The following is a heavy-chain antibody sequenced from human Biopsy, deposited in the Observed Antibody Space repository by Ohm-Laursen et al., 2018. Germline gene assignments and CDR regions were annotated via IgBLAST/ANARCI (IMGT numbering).Heavy chain of an antibody. Sequence: ASAKVSCKASGYTFITYYVNWVRQTPGQGLEWMGKINPSGGSTSYAQKFQGRVTMTRDTSTTTVYMELSSLRSEDTAVYYCARDRIGGRGDPPDHWGQGTLVTVSS. J-gene: IGHJ4*02. CDR2: INPSGGST. CDR1: GYTFITYY. V-gene: IGHV1-46*01. CDR3: ARDRIGGRGDPPDH. D-gene: IGHD3-10*01.